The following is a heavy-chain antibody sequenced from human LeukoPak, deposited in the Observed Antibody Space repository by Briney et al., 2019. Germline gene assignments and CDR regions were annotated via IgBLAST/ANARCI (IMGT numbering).Heavy chain of an antibody. CDR3: ARGLQQWLLGSGYFQH. CDR1: GYTFTGYY. Sequence: ASVKVSCKASGYTFTGYYMHWVRQAPGQGLEWMGWINPNSGGTNYAQKFQGRVTMTRDMSISTAYMELSRLRSDDAAVYYCARGLQQWLLGSGYFQHWGQGTLVTVSS. V-gene: IGHV1-2*02. D-gene: IGHD6-19*01. J-gene: IGHJ1*01. CDR2: INPNSGGT.